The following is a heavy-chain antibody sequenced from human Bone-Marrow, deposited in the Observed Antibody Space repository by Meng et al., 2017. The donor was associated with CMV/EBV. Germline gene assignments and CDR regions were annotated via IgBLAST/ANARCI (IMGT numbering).Heavy chain of an antibody. V-gene: IGHV4-34*01. Sequence: SETLSLTCAVYGGSFSGYYWSWIRQPPGKGLEWIGEINHSGSTNYNPSLKSRVTISVDTSKNQFSLKLSSVTAADTAVYYCARAGYCSSTSCYSSYYYYGMDVWGQGTTVTVSS. CDR3: ARAGYCSSTSCYSSYYYYGMDV. CDR1: GGSFSGYY. D-gene: IGHD2-2*02. J-gene: IGHJ6*02. CDR2: INHSGST.